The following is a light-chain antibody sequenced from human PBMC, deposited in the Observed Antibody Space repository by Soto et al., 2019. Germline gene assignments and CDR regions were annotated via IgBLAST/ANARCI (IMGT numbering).Light chain of an antibody. CDR2: GVS. CDR3: QLYSGSPWT. V-gene: IGKV3-20*01. Sequence: EIVLTQSPGTLSLSPGERATLSCRASQSINNKYLAWYQQEPGQIPRLLIHGVSIRATGIPDKFSGSGSGTDFTLTISRLEPEDFAVYYCQLYSGSPWTFGQGTKV. CDR1: QSINNKY. J-gene: IGKJ1*01.